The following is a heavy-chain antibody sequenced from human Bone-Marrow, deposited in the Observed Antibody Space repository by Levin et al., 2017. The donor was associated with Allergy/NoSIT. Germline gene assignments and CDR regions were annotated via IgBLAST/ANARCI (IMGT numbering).Heavy chain of an antibody. CDR2: IFHSGST. Sequence: SETLSLTCAVSGRSISSSNWWSWVRQPPGKGLEWLGEIFHSGSTNYNPSLKSRVTISVDKSKNQFSLKLNSVTAADTAVYFCATNGLYCMDVWGRGTTVTVSS. CDR1: GRSISSSNW. V-gene: IGHV4-4*02. CDR3: ATNGLYCMDV. D-gene: IGHD4-17*01. J-gene: IGHJ6*03.